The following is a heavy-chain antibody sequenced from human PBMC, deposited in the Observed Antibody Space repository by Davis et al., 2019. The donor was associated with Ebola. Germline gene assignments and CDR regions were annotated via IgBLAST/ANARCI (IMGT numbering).Heavy chain of an antibody. D-gene: IGHD2-2*01. CDR2: ISWDGGST. CDR1: GFTFDDYT. CDR3: AKDHSTLRYYYYYMDV. V-gene: IGHV3-43*01. Sequence: GESLKISCAASGFTFDDYTMHWVRQAPGKGLEWVSLISWDGGSTYYADSVKGRFTISRDNSKNSLYLQMNSLRTEDTALYYCAKDHSTLRYYYYYMDVWGKGTTVTVSS. J-gene: IGHJ6*03.